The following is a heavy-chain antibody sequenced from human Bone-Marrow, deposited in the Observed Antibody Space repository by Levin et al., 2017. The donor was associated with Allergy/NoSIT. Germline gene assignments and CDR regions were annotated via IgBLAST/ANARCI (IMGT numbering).Heavy chain of an antibody. Sequence: SVKVSCKASGGTFSSYAISWVRQAPGQGLEWMGGIIPIFGTANYAQKFQGRVTITADESTSTAYMELSSLRSEDTAVYYCAMGYCSGGSCYSDFAGSGFWVRAFDIWGQGTMVTVSS. D-gene: IGHD2-15*01. CDR3: AMGYCSGGSCYSDFAGSGFWVRAFDI. J-gene: IGHJ3*02. CDR2: IIPIFGTA. V-gene: IGHV1-69*13. CDR1: GGTFSSYA.